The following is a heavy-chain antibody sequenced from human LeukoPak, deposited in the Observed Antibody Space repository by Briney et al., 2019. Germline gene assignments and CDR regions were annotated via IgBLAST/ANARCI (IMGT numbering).Heavy chain of an antibody. Sequence: GGSLRLSCAASGFTFSSYAMSWVRQAPGKGLEWVSAISGSGGSTYYADSVKGRFTISRDNSKNTLYLQMNSLRAEDTAVYYCAKVYYDSSGSYYLDYWGQGTLVTVSS. D-gene: IGHD3-22*01. CDR1: GFTFSSYA. CDR2: ISGSGGST. CDR3: AKVYYDSSGSYYLDY. V-gene: IGHV3-23*01. J-gene: IGHJ4*02.